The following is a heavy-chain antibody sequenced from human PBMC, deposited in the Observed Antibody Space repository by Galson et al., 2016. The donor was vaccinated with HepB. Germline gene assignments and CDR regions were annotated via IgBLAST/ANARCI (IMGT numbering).Heavy chain of an antibody. CDR1: GFTFSSYT. D-gene: IGHD6-13*01. V-gene: IGHV3-30*04. J-gene: IGHJ4*02. CDR2: VSKDGDDK. CDR3: ARGGTASGGILDH. Sequence: SLRLSCAASGFTFSSYTFHWVRRAPGKGLEWVAVVSKDGDDKSYAESVRGRFTISKDTSTNTVFLQMDSLRAEDTAVFYCARGGTASGGILDHWGQGIQVTVSS.